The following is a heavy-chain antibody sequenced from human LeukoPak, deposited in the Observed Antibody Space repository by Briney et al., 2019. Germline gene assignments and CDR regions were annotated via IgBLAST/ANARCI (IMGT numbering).Heavy chain of an antibody. CDR2: ISSSSSYI. Sequence: GGSLRLSCAASGFTFSSYSMNWVRQAPGKGLEWVSSISSSSSYIYYADSVKGRFTISRDNSKNTLYLQMNSLRAEDTAVYYCAKEQLWTAADYWGQGTLVTVSS. D-gene: IGHD5-18*01. V-gene: IGHV3-21*04. CDR1: GFTFSSYS. J-gene: IGHJ4*02. CDR3: AKEQLWTAADY.